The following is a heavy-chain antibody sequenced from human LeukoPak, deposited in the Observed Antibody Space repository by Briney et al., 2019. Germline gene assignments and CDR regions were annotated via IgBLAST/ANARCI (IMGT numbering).Heavy chain of an antibody. CDR3: ARGCSSTSCSDAFDI. J-gene: IGHJ3*02. V-gene: IGHV1-46*03. Sequence: ASVKVSCKASGYTFTSYDINWVRQAPGQGLEWMGIINPSGGSTSYAQKFQGRVTMTRDTSTSTVYMELSSLRSEDTAVYYCARGCSSTSCSDAFDIWGQGTMVTVSS. D-gene: IGHD2-2*01. CDR2: INPSGGST. CDR1: GYTFTSYD.